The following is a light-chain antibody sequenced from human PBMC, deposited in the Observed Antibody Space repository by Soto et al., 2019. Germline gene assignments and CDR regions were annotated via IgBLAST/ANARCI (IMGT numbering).Light chain of an antibody. CDR3: QTWGTGIVV. J-gene: IGLJ2*01. CDR2: LNSDGSH. CDR1: SGHSSYA. Sequence: QSVLTQSPSASASLGASVKLTCTLSSGHSSYAIAWHQHLPEKGPRYLMKLNSDGSHSKGDGIPDRFSGSSSGAERYLTISSLQSEDEADYYCQTWGTGIVVFGGGTKLTVL. V-gene: IGLV4-69*02.